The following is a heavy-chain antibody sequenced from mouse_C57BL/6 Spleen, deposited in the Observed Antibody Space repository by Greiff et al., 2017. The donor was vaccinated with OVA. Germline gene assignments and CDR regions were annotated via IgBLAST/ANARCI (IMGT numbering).Heavy chain of an antibody. D-gene: IGHD3-2*02. CDR3: TRAAQATVFDY. CDR1: GYTFTDYE. Sequence: VQLQQSGAELVRPGASVTLSCKASGYTFTDYEMHWVKQTPVHGLEWIGAIDPETGGTAYNQKFKGKAILTADKSSSTAYMELRSLTSEDSAVYYCTRAAQATVFDYWGQGTTLTVSS. CDR2: IDPETGGT. J-gene: IGHJ2*01. V-gene: IGHV1-15*01.